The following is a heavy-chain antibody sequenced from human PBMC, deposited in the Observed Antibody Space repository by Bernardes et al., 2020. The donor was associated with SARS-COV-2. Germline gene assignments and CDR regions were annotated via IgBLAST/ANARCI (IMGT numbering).Heavy chain of an antibody. V-gene: IGHV3-30-3*01. CDR3: ARSRGGNYYYGMDV. Sequence: GGPLRLFCAVWGFTLSSYAMHWVRQAPGKGLEWFVVITYDGSNKYYADTVKGRFTISRDNSNNTLYLQMNRLRAEDTAVYYCARSRGGNYYYGMDVWGQGTTVTVSS. J-gene: IGHJ6*02. CDR2: ITYDGSNK. D-gene: IGHD3-16*01. CDR1: GFTLSSYA.